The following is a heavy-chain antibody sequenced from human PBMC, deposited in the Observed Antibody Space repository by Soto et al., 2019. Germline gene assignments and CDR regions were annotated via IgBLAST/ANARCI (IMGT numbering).Heavy chain of an antibody. Sequence: GESLKISCQVSGYTFTIYWIGWVRQMPGKGLEWLGLIYPSDSDTRYSPSFQGQVTISADQSINTAYLQWDILKASDTAIYYCARPANTVADHFDLWGQGTPVTVSS. V-gene: IGHV5-51*01. CDR3: ARPANTVADHFDL. CDR2: IYPSDSDT. D-gene: IGHD4-17*01. CDR1: GYTFTIYW. J-gene: IGHJ4*02.